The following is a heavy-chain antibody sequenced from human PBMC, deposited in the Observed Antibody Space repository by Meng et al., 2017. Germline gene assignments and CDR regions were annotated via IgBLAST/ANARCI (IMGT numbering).Heavy chain of an antibody. CDR1: GGYISSSSYY. Sequence: QREESGPGLVKPWETPALTCTVSGGYISSSSYYWGWIRQPPGKGLEWIGEINHSGSTNYNPSLKSRVTISVDTSKNQFSLKLSSVTSADTAVYYCARDYHNWNPKINWFDPWGQGTLVTVSS. V-gene: IGHV4-39*07. CDR2: INHSGST. J-gene: IGHJ5*02. D-gene: IGHD1-20*01. CDR3: ARDYHNWNPKINWFDP.